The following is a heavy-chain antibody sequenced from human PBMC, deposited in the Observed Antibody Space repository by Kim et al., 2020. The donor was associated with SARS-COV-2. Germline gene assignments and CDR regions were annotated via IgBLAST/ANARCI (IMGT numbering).Heavy chain of an antibody. V-gene: IGHV4-59*02. CDR1: GGSVSTYY. D-gene: IGHD3-3*01. CDR2: IHNTGSA. CDR3: ARIGSAIFGLVSHDAFDI. Sequence: SETLSLTCTVSGGSVSTYYWSWIRQPPGKGLEWMGYIHNTGSAKYNPSHKSRLSMSVDSSKSQFSLKLSSVTAADTAVYYCARIGSAIFGLVSHDAFDI. J-gene: IGHJ3*02.